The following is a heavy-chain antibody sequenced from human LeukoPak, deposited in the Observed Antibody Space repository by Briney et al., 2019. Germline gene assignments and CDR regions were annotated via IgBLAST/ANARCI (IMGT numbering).Heavy chain of an antibody. CDR1: GYTFNTYG. CDR3: LRDAQRPRLTPDY. D-gene: IGHD6-25*01. V-gene: IGHV1-18*01. Sequence: GASVKVSCKASGYTFNTYGISWVRQAPGQGLEWMGWISTYNGDTSHVQNLQGRVTMTTDTSTSTAYMELMSLRSDDTAVYYCLRDAQRPRLTPDYWGQGTLVTVSS. J-gene: IGHJ4*02. CDR2: ISTYNGDT.